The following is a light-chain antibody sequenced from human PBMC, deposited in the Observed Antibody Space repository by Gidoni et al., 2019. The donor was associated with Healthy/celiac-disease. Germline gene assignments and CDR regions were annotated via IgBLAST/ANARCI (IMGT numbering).Light chain of an antibody. CDR3: QSDDSNLV. CDR1: SGSIASNY. V-gene: IGLV6-57*01. CDR2: EDN. J-gene: IGLJ3*02. Sequence: NFMLTHPPSVSASPGKTVTISCPRSSGSIASNYVQWYQQRPGSSSTTVIDEDNQRPAGVQDRFSGSIDSSSNSASLTIYGLKTEDEADYYCQSDDSNLVFGGGTKLTVL.